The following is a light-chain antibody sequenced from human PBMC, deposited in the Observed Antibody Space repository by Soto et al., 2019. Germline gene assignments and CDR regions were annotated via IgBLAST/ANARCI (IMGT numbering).Light chain of an antibody. J-gene: IGLJ2*01. CDR1: SSNIGAGYD. CDR2: GNS. V-gene: IGLV1-40*01. Sequence: SVLTQPPSVSGAPGQRVTISCTRSSSNIGAGYDVHWYQQLPGTAPKLLIYGNSNRPSGVPDRFSGSKSGTSASLAITGLQAEDEADYYCQSYDSSLSGRGVFGGGTKVTVL. CDR3: QSYDSSLSGRGV.